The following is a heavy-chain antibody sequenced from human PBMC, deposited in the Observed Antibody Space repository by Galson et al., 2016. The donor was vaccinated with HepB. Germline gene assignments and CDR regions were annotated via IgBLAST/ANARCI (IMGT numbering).Heavy chain of an antibody. V-gene: IGHV1-58*01. J-gene: IGHJ4*02. CDR3: AARGNSWPYY. D-gene: IGHD6-13*01. CDR1: GVTFSTSA. Sequence: SVKVSCKASGVTFSTSAVRWVRQARGQHLEWIGWIVAGNGDTKYAQKFQERVTITRDMSTRTAYMELSSLTSEDTAVYYCAARGNSWPYYWGQGTLVTVPS. CDR2: IVAGNGDT.